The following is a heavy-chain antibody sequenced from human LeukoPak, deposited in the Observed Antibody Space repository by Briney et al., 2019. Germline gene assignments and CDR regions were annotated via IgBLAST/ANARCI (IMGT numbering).Heavy chain of an antibody. V-gene: IGHV3-7*03. J-gene: IGHJ1*01. CDR2: INQGGSEK. Sequence: GGSLRLSCAASGFTFSSYWMGWVRQAPEKGLEWVANINQGGSEKYYVDSVRGRFTISRDNSKNTLYLQMNSLRAEDTAVYYCAKDRLYYDSSGYYLGWYFQHWGQGTLVTVSS. CDR3: AKDRLYYDSSGYYLGWYFQH. D-gene: IGHD3-22*01. CDR1: GFTFSSYW.